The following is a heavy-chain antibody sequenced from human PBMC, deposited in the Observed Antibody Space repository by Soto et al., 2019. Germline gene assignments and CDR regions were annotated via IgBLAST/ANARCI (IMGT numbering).Heavy chain of an antibody. CDR3: AGDEGYYYSGVDV. Sequence: TLSLTCAVSGGSISSYYWNWIRQTAGKGLEWIGRIYPSGNTNYNPSLKSRVTMSIDTSKNQLSLKLRSVTAADTAVYFCAGDEGYYYSGVDVWGQGTAVTVSS. J-gene: IGHJ6*02. CDR1: GGSISSYY. V-gene: IGHV4-4*07. CDR2: IYPSGNT.